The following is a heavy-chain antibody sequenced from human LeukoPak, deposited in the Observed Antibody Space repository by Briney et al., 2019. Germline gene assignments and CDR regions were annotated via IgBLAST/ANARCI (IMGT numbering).Heavy chain of an antibody. CDR2: INSDGSST. D-gene: IGHD5-18*01. V-gene: IGHV3-74*01. CDR3: ARGKRGYSYGFDY. CDR1: GFTVSSNY. J-gene: IGHJ4*02. Sequence: GGSLRLSCAASGFTVSSNYMSWVRQAPGKGLVWVSRINSDGSSTSYADSVKGRFTISRDNAKNTLYLQMNSLRAEDTAVYYCARGKRGYSYGFDYWGQGTLVTVSS.